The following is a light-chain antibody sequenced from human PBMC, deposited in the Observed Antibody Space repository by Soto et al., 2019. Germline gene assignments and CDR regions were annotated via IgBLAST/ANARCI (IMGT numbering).Light chain of an antibody. CDR3: SSYAGSNNFV. J-gene: IGLJ1*01. V-gene: IGLV2-8*01. Sequence: QSALTQPPSASGSPGQSVTISCTGTSSDIGAYIYVSWYQQHPGKAPKLMISEVIRRPSGVPERFSGSKSGNTASLTVSGLQADDEAHYYCSSYAGSNNFVFGTGTKLTVL. CDR2: EVI. CDR1: SSDIGAYIY.